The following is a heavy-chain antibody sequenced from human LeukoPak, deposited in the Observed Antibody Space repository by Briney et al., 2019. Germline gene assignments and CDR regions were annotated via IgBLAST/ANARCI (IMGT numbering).Heavy chain of an antibody. D-gene: IGHD5-18*01. J-gene: IGHJ4*02. CDR3: ARERRQGERGYSYGFDY. CDR1: GYTFTSYY. V-gene: IGHV1-46*01. CDR2: INPSGGST. Sequence: GASVRVSSKASGYTFTSYYMHWVRQAPGQGLEWMGIINPSGGSTSYAQKFQGRVTMTRDTSTSTVYMELSSLRSEDTAVYYCARERRQGERGYSYGFDYWGQGTLVTVSS.